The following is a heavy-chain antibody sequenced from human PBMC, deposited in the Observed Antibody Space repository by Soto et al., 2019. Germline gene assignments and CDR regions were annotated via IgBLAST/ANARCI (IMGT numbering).Heavy chain of an antibody. CDR2: IRSKAYGGTT. CDR3: TRDPSSYSSGWREDYYYGMDV. J-gene: IGHJ6*02. V-gene: IGHV3-49*03. D-gene: IGHD6-19*01. CDR1: GVTFVDYA. Sequence: GGFLRLSCTASGVTFVDYAMSWFRQAPGKGLEWVGFIRSKAYGGTTEYAASVKGRFTISRDDSKSIAYLQMNSLKTEDTAVYYCTRDPSSYSSGWREDYYYGMDVWGQGTTVTVSS.